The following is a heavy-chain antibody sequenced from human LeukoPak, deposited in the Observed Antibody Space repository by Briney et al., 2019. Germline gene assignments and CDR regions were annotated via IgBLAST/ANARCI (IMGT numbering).Heavy chain of an antibody. V-gene: IGHV3-7*01. J-gene: IGHJ4*02. CDR1: GFNFSYSW. CDR2: IKEDGSET. CDR3: ARDIAWFGELFDY. Sequence: GGSLRLSCAASGFNFSYSWMSWVRQAPGKGLEWVANIKEDGSETYYAESVMGRFTISRDNAENSLFLQMTSLRGEDTAVYFCARDIAWFGELFDYWGQGTLVTVSS. D-gene: IGHD3-10*01.